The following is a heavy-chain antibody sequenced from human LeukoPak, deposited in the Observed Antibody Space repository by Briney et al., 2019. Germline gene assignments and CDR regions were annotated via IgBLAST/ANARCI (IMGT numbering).Heavy chain of an antibody. J-gene: IGHJ4*02. Sequence: SQTLSLTCAISXXXVSSNSAAWNWIRXXXXXXLXWLGRTYYRSRWYNDYAVSVKSRITVNPDTSKNQFSLHLNSVTPEDTAVYYCARSADGTLDYWGQGTLVTVSS. V-gene: IGHV6-1*01. CDR1: XXXVSSNSAA. D-gene: IGHD6-13*01. CDR3: ARSADGTLDY. CDR2: TYYRSRWYN.